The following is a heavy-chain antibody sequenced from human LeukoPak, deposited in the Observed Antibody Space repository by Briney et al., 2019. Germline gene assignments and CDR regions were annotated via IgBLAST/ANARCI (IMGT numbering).Heavy chain of an antibody. CDR1: GGSLSSSTYY. V-gene: IGHV4-39*07. D-gene: IGHD6-13*01. CDR2: IYYSGST. J-gene: IGHJ4*02. CDR3: ARVRRSSRYFDY. Sequence: SETLSLTCTVSGGSLSSSTYYWGWIRQPPGKGLEWIGSIYYSGSTYYNPSLESRVTISVDTSKNQFSLKLSSVTATDTAVYYCARVRRSSRYFDYWGQGTLVAVSS.